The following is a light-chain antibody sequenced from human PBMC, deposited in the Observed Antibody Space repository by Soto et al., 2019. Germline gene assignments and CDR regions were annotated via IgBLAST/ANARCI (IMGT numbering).Light chain of an antibody. V-gene: IGKV1-17*01. CDR2: SAS. Sequence: DIQMTQSPSSLSASVGDRVTITCRASQSISSYLGWYQQKPGKAPKRLIYSASSLQSGVPSRFSGSGSGTEFTLTISSLQPEDFATYYCLQHNSYPRTVGKGNKVDIK. CDR3: LQHNSYPRT. J-gene: IGKJ1*01. CDR1: QSISSY.